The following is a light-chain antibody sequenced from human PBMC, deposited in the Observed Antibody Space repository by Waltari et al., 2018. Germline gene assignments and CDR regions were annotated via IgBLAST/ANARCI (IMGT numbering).Light chain of an antibody. Sequence: DFQMTQSPSPLPSSVGHRVPIPCRASQYISTYLNWYQQKPGKVPKLLIYAASTLQSGVPSRFSGSGSGTDFTFTISSLQLEDFATYYCQQSYDTPRTFGQGTKVEVK. CDR3: QQSYDTPRT. J-gene: IGKJ1*01. CDR2: AAS. CDR1: QYISTY. V-gene: IGKV1-39*01.